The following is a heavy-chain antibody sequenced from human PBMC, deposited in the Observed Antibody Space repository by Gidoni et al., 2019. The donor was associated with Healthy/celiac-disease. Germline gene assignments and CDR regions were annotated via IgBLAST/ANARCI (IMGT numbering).Heavy chain of an antibody. CDR3: AKDLYPAHCSSTSCYYYYGMDV. CDR2: ISGIGGST. Sequence: EVQLLESGGGLVQHGGSLRLSWAASGFPFSSYAMSWVRQAPGKGLGLVSAISGIGGSTYYSDSVKGRFTISRDNSKNTLYLQMNSLRAEDTAVYYCAKDLYPAHCSSTSCYYYYGMDVWGQGTTVTVSS. V-gene: IGHV3-23*01. D-gene: IGHD2-2*01. CDR1: GFPFSSYA. J-gene: IGHJ6*02.